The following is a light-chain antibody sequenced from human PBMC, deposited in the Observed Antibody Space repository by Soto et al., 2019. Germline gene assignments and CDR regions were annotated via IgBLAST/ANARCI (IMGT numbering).Light chain of an antibody. CDR1: ERIYSAY. Sequence: EIVLTQSPGTLSLSLGERATRSCRASERIYSAYLGWYQQKPGQAPRLLIYGTSSRATGIPDRFSGSGSGTDFTLTISRLEPEDFAVYYCQQYGNSPITFGQGTRLEIK. J-gene: IGKJ5*01. CDR3: QQYGNSPIT. V-gene: IGKV3-20*01. CDR2: GTS.